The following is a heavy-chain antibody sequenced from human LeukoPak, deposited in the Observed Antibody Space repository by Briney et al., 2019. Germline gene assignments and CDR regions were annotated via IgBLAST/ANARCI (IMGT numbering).Heavy chain of an antibody. V-gene: IGHV4-59*01. Sequence: SETLSLTCAVSGGSISSYYWSWIRQPPGKGLEWIGYIYYSGSTNYNPSLKIRVTISVDTSKNQFSLKLSSVTAEDTAVYYCARSNAKGGWFDPWGQGTLVTVSS. CDR1: GGSISSYY. CDR3: ARSNAKGGWFDP. D-gene: IGHD3-16*01. CDR2: IYYSGST. J-gene: IGHJ5*02.